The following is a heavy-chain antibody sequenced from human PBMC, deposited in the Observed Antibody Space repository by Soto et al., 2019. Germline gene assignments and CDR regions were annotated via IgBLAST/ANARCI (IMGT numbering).Heavy chain of an antibody. D-gene: IGHD6-13*01. V-gene: IGHV3-9*01. CDR1: GFTFDDYA. CDR3: ISGRQSWVQL. J-gene: IGHJ1*01. Sequence: EVQLVESGGGLVQPGRSLRLSCVAAGFTFDDYAMHWVRQAPGKGLEWGSGITWSGGTRDYADSVKGRFTISRDNAKNSVYFQMDSLSVADTAFYYCISGRQSWVQLWGRGTLVTVSS. CDR2: ITWSGGTR.